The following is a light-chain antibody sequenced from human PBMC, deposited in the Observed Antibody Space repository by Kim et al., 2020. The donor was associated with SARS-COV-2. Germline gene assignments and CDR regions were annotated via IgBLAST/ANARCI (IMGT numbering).Light chain of an antibody. J-gene: IGLJ3*02. V-gene: IGLV3-19*01. CDR3: SSRDTTNNHVV. CDR1: SLKPSY. CDR2: GKN. Sequence: ALRQTVKITCQGDSLKPSYATWYQQKPGQAPVLVIYGKNNRPSGIPDRFSGSSSANTASLTITGAQAEDEADYYCSSRDTTNNHVVFGGGTQLTVL.